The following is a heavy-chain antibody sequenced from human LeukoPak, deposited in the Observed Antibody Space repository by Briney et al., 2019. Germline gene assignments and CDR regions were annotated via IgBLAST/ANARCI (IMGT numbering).Heavy chain of an antibody. Sequence: PGGSLRLSCAASGFTFDDYGMRWVRQVPGKGLEWVSGINWNGGNTGYADSVKGRFTISRDNAKNSLYLQMNSLRAEDTALYYCARVSGSGSYYSPHNDYWGQGTLVTVSS. CDR3: ARVSGSGSYYSPHNDY. D-gene: IGHD3-10*01. CDR1: GFTFDDYG. J-gene: IGHJ4*02. CDR2: INWNGGNT. V-gene: IGHV3-20*04.